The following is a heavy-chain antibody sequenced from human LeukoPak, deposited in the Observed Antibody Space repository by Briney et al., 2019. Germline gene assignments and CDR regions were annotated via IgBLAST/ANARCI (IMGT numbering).Heavy chain of an antibody. Sequence: PSETLSLTCTVSGGSISSGVYYWSWIRQHPGKGLEWIGYIYYSGSTYYNPSLKSRVTISVDTSKNQFSLKLSSVTAADTAVYYCARGRLDTAEGFDYWGQGTLVTVSS. V-gene: IGHV4-31*03. CDR2: IYYSGST. J-gene: IGHJ4*02. CDR3: ARGRLDTAEGFDY. CDR1: GGSISSGVYY. D-gene: IGHD5-18*01.